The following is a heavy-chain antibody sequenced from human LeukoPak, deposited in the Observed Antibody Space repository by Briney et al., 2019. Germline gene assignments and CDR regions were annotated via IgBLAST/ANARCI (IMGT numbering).Heavy chain of an antibody. D-gene: IGHD1-1*01. Sequence: ASVNVSCKASGYTFTSYAMHWVRRAPGQRLEWMGWINAGNGDTKYSQKFQGRVTIARDTSASTAYIELSSLRSEDTAVYYCARDRGGTGDFDYWGQGTLVTVSS. CDR3: ARDRGGTGDFDY. V-gene: IGHV1-3*01. CDR1: GYTFTSYA. J-gene: IGHJ4*02. CDR2: INAGNGDT.